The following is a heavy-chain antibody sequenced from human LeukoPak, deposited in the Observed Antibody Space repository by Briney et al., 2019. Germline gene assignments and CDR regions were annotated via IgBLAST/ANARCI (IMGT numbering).Heavy chain of an antibody. CDR1: GYSFISYW. D-gene: IGHD2-2*01. CDR3: ARHVGVVPAAATD. V-gene: IGHV5-51*01. CDR2: IYPGDSDT. J-gene: IGHJ4*02. Sequence: GESLQISCKGSGYSFISYWIGWVRQLHGKGLERMGIIYPGDSDTRYSPSFQGHVTISPDKSISTAYLQWSSLKASDTAMYYCARHVGVVPAAATDWGQGTLVTVSS.